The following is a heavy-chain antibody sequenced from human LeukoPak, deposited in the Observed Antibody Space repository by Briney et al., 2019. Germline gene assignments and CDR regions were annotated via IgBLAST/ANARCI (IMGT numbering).Heavy chain of an antibody. CDR2: IYPGDSDT. Sequence: GESLKISCKGSGYSFTSYWIGWVRQLPGKGLEWMGIIYPGDSDTRYSPSFQGQVTISADKSISTAYLQWSSLKASDTAMYYCARHGDTAMEHFDYWGQGTLVTVSS. J-gene: IGHJ4*02. D-gene: IGHD5-18*01. CDR1: GYSFTSYW. V-gene: IGHV5-51*01. CDR3: ARHGDTAMEHFDY.